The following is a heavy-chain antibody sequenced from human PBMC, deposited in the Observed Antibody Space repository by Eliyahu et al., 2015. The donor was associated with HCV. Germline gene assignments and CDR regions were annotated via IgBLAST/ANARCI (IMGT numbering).Heavy chain of an antibody. V-gene: IGHV3-23*01. CDR2: IRGNGDRT. CDR3: ATRRDGRTDDWYLDL. D-gene: IGHD5-24*01. Sequence: EVQLLESGGGLVQPGGSLRLSCAASEFTFSSXTMTWVRQAPGKGLEWVSTIRGNGDRTYYADPVKGRFTISRDTSKNTLYLQMNSLRAEDTAIYYCATRRDGRTDDWYLDLWGRGTLVTVSA. J-gene: IGHJ2*01. CDR1: EFTFSSXT.